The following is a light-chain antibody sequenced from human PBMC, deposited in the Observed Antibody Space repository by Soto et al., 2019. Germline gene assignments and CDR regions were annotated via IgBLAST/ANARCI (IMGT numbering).Light chain of an antibody. J-gene: IGKJ4*01. Sequence: DIQMTQSPSTLSASVGDRVTITCRASQSISSWLAWYQQKPGKAPKLLIYDASSLESGVPSRFSGSGSGTVVTLTISSLQPDDFATYYCQQYNSYSALTFGGGTKVEIK. CDR3: QQYNSYSALT. CDR2: DAS. CDR1: QSISSW. V-gene: IGKV1-5*01.